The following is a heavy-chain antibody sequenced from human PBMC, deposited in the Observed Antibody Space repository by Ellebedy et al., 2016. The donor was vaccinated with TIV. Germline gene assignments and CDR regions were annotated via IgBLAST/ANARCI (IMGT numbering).Heavy chain of an antibody. Sequence: GGSLRLXXAASGFTFSSYAMHWVRQAPGKGLEWVAVISYDGSNKYYADSMKGRFTISRDNSKNTLYLQMNSLRAEDTAVYYCAKAGYGAGGFQHWGQGTLVTVSS. CDR1: GFTFSSYA. D-gene: IGHD6-13*01. J-gene: IGHJ1*01. CDR3: AKAGYGAGGFQH. CDR2: ISYDGSNK. V-gene: IGHV3-30*04.